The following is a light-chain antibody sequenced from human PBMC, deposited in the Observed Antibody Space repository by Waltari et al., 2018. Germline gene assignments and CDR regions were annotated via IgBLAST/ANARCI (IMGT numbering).Light chain of an antibody. CDR1: QGISSY. CDR2: SAS. J-gene: IGKJ2*01. CDR3: QQLHTYTYT. V-gene: IGKV1-9*01. Sequence: DIQLTQSPSFLSASVGDRVTITCRASQGISSYLAWYQQEPGKAPKLLISSASTLQSGVPSRFSGSGSGTAFTLTISSLQPEDFAAYYCQQLHTYTYTFGQGTKVEIK.